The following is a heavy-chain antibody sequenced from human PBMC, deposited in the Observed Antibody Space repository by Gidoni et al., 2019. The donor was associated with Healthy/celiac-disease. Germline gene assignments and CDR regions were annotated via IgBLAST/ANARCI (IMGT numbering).Heavy chain of an antibody. Sequence: QVTLKESGPVLVKPTETLTLTCTVSGFSLSNARMGVSWIRQPPGKALEWLAHIFSNDEKSYSTSLKSRLTISKDTSKSQVVLTMTNMDPVDTATYYCARTLAVYDSSGYYFNAFDIWGQGTMVTVSS. J-gene: IGHJ3*02. CDR3: ARTLAVYDSSGYYFNAFDI. CDR1: GFSLSNARMG. V-gene: IGHV2-26*01. D-gene: IGHD3-22*01. CDR2: IFSNDEK.